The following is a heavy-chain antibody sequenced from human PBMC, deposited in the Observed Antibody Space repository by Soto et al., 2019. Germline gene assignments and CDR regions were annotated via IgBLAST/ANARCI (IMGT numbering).Heavy chain of an antibody. CDR2: ISGNGGST. CDR1: GFTFSSYA. J-gene: IGHJ4*02. Sequence: GGSLRLSCAASGFTFSSYAMSWVRQAPGKGLEWVSAISGNGGSTYYADSVKGRFTISRDNSKNTLYLQMDSLRGEDTAVYYCARDGVGATAYFGYFDYWGQGALVTVSS. CDR3: ARDGVGATAYFGYFDY. V-gene: IGHV3-23*01. D-gene: IGHD1-26*01.